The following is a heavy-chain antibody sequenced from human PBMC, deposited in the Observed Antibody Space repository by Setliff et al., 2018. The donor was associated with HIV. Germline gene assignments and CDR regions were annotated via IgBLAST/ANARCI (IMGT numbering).Heavy chain of an antibody. CDR3: HYFMDV. V-gene: IGHV3-74*01. CDR2: INSDGSST. Sequence: LRLSCAASEFTFSNSWMHWVRQAPGKGLVWVSTINSDGSSTNYADSVKGRFTISRDNAKNTLYLQMNSLRGEDTAVYYCHYFMDVWGKGTTVTVSS. J-gene: IGHJ6*03. CDR1: EFTFSNSW.